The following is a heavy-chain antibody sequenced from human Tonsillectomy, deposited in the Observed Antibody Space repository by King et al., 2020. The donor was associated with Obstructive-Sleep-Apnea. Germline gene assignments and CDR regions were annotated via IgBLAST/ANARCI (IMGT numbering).Heavy chain of an antibody. J-gene: IGHJ4*02. V-gene: IGHV3-23*04. D-gene: IGHD5-12*01. Sequence: VQLVESGGGLVQPGGSLRLSCAASEFTFSSYGMSWVRQAPGKGLEWVSLITGSGDRTYYADTVKGRFTISRDNSKNTLYLQMNSLRAEDTAVYFCARVIWLRSTAQYDYWGQGTLVTVSS. CDR3: ARVIWLRSTAQYDY. CDR2: ITGSGDRT. CDR1: EFTFSSYG.